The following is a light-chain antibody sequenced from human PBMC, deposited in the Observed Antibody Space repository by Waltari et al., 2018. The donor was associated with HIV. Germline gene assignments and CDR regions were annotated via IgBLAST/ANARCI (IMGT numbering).Light chain of an antibody. V-gene: IGKV4-1*01. J-gene: IGKJ4*01. Sequence: DIVMTQSPDALAVSLGETATINCKSSQSVLVRIKNNNYLAWYQQKPGQPLKLLINWASTRHSGVPDRFIGSGSGTDFTLTINTLQAEDVAVYCCQQYYSAPLTFGGGTKVEMK. CDR3: QQYYSAPLT. CDR1: QSVLVRIKNNNY. CDR2: WAS.